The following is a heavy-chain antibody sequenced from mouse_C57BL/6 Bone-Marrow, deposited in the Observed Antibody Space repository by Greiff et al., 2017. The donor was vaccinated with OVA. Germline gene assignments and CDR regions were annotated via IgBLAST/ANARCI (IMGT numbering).Heavy chain of an antibody. CDR3: TRSSPDY. J-gene: IGHJ2*01. V-gene: IGHV1-15*01. Sequence: QVQLKESGAELVRPGASVTLSCKASGYTFTDYEMHWVKQTPVHGLEWIGAIDPETGGTAYNQKFKGKAILTADKSSSTAYMELRSLPSEDSAVYYCTRSSPDYWGQGTTLTVSS. CDR1: GYTFTDYE. CDR2: IDPETGGT. D-gene: IGHD1-1*01.